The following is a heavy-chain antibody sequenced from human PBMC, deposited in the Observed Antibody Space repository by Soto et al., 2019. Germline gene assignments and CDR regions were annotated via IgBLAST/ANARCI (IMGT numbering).Heavy chain of an antibody. CDR2: MNPNSGNT. D-gene: IGHD3-22*01. CDR3: ALRYSGYYSAFDY. CDR1: GYTFTSYD. Sequence: ASVKVSCKASGYTFTSYDINWVRQATGQGLEWMGLMNPNSGNTGYAQKFQGRVTMTRNTSTSTVYMELSSLRSEDTAVYYCALRYSGYYSAFDYWGQGTLVTVSS. J-gene: IGHJ4*02. V-gene: IGHV1-8*01.